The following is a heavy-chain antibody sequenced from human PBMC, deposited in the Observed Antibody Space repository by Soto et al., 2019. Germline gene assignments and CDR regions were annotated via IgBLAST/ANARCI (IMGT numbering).Heavy chain of an antibody. J-gene: IGHJ4*02. CDR3: ARLQAAAGDNDLTFDY. V-gene: IGHV5-10-1*01. Sequence: EVQLVQSGAEVKKPGESLRISCKGSGYSFTSYWISWVRQMPGKGLEWMGRIDPSDSYTNYTPSFQGHVTISADKSIXXAYLQWSSLKASDTAMYYCARLQAAAGDNDLTFDYWGQGTLVTVSS. D-gene: IGHD6-13*01. CDR2: IDPSDSYT. CDR1: GYSFTSYW.